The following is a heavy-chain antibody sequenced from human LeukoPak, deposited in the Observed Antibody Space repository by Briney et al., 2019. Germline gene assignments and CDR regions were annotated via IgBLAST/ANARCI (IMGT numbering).Heavy chain of an antibody. Sequence: GGSLRLSCAASGFTFSRYEVNWVRQAAGKGLEWVSYISNSGSTIYYADSVKGRITISRDNAKNSLYLQMNSLRAEDTAVYYCAVATRGLFDYWGQGTLVTVSS. CDR1: GFTFSRYE. CDR2: ISNSGSTI. D-gene: IGHD5-12*01. CDR3: AVATRGLFDY. V-gene: IGHV3-48*03. J-gene: IGHJ4*02.